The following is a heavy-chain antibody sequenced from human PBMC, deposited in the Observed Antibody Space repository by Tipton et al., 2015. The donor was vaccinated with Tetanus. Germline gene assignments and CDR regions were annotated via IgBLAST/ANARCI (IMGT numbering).Heavy chain of an antibody. CDR2: IYYSGNT. D-gene: IGHD2-8*01. V-gene: IGHV4-39*01. CDR3: ARTQGSALIDY. Sequence: TLSLTCTVSGDSISSTSYHWGWIRQPPGKGLEWIGSIYYSGNTYYNPTLKSRVTISIDTSKTQVSLKLSSVTAADTAVYYCARTQGSALIDYWGQGTLVTVSS. J-gene: IGHJ4*02. CDR1: GDSISSTSYH.